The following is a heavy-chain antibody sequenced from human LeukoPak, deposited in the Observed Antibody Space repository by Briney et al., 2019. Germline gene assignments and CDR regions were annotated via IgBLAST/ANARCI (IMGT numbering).Heavy chain of an antibody. CDR2: VDGTGTST. Sequence: GGSLRLSCEVSGFSSKNDHINWIRQPPGKGLEWVSGVDGTGTSTSYGDSARGRFTISRDTSKDTIYLQMNSLRAEDAAIYYCARFTWGCRGGCCWGRGTLVTVSS. J-gene: IGHJ4*02. CDR3: ARFTWGCRGGCC. D-gene: IGHD7-27*01. V-gene: IGHV3-23*01. CDR1: GFSSKNDH.